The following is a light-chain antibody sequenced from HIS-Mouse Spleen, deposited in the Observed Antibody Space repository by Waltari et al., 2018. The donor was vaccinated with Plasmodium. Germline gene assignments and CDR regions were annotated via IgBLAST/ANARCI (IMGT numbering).Light chain of an antibody. Sequence: DIQMTQSPSSLSASVADRVTITFQASQDISNYLNWYQQKPGKAPKLLIYDASNLETGVPSRFSGSGSETDFTFAISSLQPEDIATYYCQQYDNLPPLFTFGPGTKVDIK. CDR1: QDISNY. V-gene: IGKV1-33*01. J-gene: IGKJ3*01. CDR2: DAS. CDR3: QQYDNLPPLFT.